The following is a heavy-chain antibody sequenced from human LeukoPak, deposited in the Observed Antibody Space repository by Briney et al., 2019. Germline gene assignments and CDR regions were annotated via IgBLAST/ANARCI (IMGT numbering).Heavy chain of an antibody. V-gene: IGHV3-7*03. D-gene: IGHD3-3*02. CDR1: GFTFSSYA. Sequence: PGGSLRLSCAASGFTFSSYAMSWVRQAPGKGLEWVALINPDGGERYYVDSVKGRFTISRDNAKNSLYLQMDSVRDDDTARYFCTRDLAEVPGPRMDVWGQGTTVTVSS. J-gene: IGHJ6*02. CDR2: INPDGGER. CDR3: TRDLAEVPGPRMDV.